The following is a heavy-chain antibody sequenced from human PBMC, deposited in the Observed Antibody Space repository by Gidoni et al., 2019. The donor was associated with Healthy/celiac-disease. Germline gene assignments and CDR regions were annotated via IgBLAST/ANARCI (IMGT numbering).Heavy chain of an antibody. CDR1: GFTFSSYA. Sequence: EVQLLESGGGLVQPGGSLRLSCAASGFTFSSYAMSWVRQAPGKGLEWVSAISGSGGSTYYADSVKGRFTISRDNSKNTLYLQMNSLRAEDTAVYYCAKDLAITMIVVVPGPFDYWGQGTLVTVSS. CDR3: AKDLAITMIVVVPGPFDY. D-gene: IGHD3-22*01. CDR2: ISGSGGST. J-gene: IGHJ4*02. V-gene: IGHV3-23*01.